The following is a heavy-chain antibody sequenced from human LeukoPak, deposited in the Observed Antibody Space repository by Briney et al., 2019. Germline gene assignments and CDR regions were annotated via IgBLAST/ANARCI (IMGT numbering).Heavy chain of an antibody. Sequence: SETLSLTCTVSGGSISSYYWSWIRQPPGKGLEWIGYIYYSGSTNYNPSLKSRVTLSVDTSKNQFSLKLSSVTAADTAVYYCARTPRWGCSGGSCYLDYWGQGTLVTVSS. J-gene: IGHJ4*02. D-gene: IGHD2-15*01. CDR3: ARTPRWGCSGGSCYLDY. CDR2: IYYSGST. CDR1: GGSISSYY. V-gene: IGHV4-59*01.